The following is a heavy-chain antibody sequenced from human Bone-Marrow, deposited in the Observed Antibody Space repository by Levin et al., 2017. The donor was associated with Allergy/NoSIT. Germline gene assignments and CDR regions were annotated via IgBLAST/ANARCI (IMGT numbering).Heavy chain of an antibody. J-gene: IGHJ1*01. CDR3: AKDPGSAFCLEYLQG. D-gene: IGHD3-3*01. V-gene: IGHV3-23*01. CDR1: GFTFSNYA. Sequence: GGSLRLSCAGSGFTFSNYAMTWVRQAPGKGLEWVSAISGSGSHSFYAASVKGRFTVSRDNSKNTLHLQMTSLRADDTAVYYCAKDPGSAFCLEYLQGWGQGTLVTVSS. CDR2: ISGSGSHS.